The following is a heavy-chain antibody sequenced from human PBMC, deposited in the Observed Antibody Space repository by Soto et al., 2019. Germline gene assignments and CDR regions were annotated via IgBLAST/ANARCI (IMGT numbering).Heavy chain of an antibody. J-gene: IGHJ4*02. CDR3: ARGRRAAAGY. CDR1: GGSISSGGYY. V-gene: IGHV4-31*03. D-gene: IGHD6-13*01. CDR2: IYYSGST. Sequence: SETLSLTCTVSGGSISSGGYYWSWIRQHPGKGLEWIGYIYYSGSTYYNPSLKSRVTISVDTSKNQFSLKLSSVTAADTAVYYCARGRRAAAGYWGQGTLVTVSS.